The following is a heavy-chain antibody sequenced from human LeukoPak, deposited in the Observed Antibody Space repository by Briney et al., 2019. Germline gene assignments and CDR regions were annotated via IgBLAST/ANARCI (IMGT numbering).Heavy chain of an antibody. J-gene: IGHJ4*02. CDR1: GFTFSSYS. V-gene: IGHV3-21*01. Sequence: GGSLRLSCAASGFTFSSYSMNWVRQAPGKGLERVSSISSSSSYIYYADSVKGRFTISRDNAKNSLYLQMNSLRAEDTAVYYCARDYRALTYYDFWSGYPYFDYWGQGTLVTVSS. CDR3: ARDYRALTYYDFWSGYPYFDY. CDR2: ISSSSSYI. D-gene: IGHD3-3*01.